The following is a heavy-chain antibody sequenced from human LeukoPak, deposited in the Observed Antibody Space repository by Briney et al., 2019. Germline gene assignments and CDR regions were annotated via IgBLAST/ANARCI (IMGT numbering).Heavy chain of an antibody. CDR2: IHYDGSNK. V-gene: IGHV3-30*02. D-gene: IGHD4-17*01. J-gene: IGHJ6*03. CDR3: GKGAAQRTGFGDYGFYYHQDR. CDR1: GFTFSNYG. Sequence: GGSLRLSCAASGFTFSNYGMHWVRQAPGKGLDWVAFIHYDGSNKYYADSVKGRFTISRDDSKNTLYLQMNSLRAEDTAVYYCGKGAAQRTGFGDYGFYYHQDRWGKGTTVTISS.